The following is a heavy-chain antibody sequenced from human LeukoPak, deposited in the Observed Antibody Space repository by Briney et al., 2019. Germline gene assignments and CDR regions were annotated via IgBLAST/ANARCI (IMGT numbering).Heavy chain of an antibody. D-gene: IGHD6-19*01. V-gene: IGHV3-21*01. CDR1: GFTFSSYS. J-gene: IGHJ4*02. CDR2: ISSSSSYI. CDR3: ARSKWDTSGWYYFDY. Sequence: GGTLRLSCAASGFTFSSYSMNWVRQAPGKGLEWVSSISSSSSYIYYADSVKGRFTISRDNAKNSLYLQMNSLRAEDTAVYYCARSKWDTSGWYYFDYWGQGTLVTVSS.